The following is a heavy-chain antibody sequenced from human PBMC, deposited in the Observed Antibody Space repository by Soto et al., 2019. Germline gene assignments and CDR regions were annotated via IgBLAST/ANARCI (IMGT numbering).Heavy chain of an antibody. CDR2: INSDGSST. CDR1: GLSFSNTW. J-gene: IGHJ6*02. V-gene: IGHV3-74*03. Sequence: GGSLRLSCAASGLSFSNTWMHWVRQAPGKGLVWVSHINSDGSSTTYADSVKGRFTISRDNAKNTVYLQMNSLRADDTAVYYCATDGSYAQNVWGLGTTVTVSS. CDR3: ATDGSYAQNV. D-gene: IGHD2-2*01.